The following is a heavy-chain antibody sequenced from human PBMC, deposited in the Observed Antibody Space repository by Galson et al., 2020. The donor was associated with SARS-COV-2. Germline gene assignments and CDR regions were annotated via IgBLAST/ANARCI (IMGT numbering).Heavy chain of an antibody. CDR1: GGSITSGGYS. V-gene: IGHV4-30-2*06. CDR2: VYQSGAT. D-gene: IGHD3-16*01. J-gene: IGHJ2*01. Sequence: SETLSLTCSVSGGSITSGGYSWTWIRQSPGKGLEWIGYVYQSGATHYNPSLKSRLTISMDRSKNQLSLKLTSVPAADTAVYYCARRYVSGRSPCWYLDLWGRGTLVTVSS. CDR3: ARRYVSGRSPCWYLDL.